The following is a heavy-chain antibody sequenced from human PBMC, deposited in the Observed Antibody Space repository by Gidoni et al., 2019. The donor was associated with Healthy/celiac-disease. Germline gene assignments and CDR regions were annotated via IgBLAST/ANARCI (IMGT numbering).Heavy chain of an antibody. CDR3: TTSLTGPNY. CDR2: SKSKTDGGTT. CDR1: GFTFSNAW. D-gene: IGHD3-10*01. V-gene: IGHV3-15*01. Sequence: EVQLVESGGGLVKPGGSLRLSCAASGFTFSNAWMSWVRQAPGKGREWVGRSKSKTDGGTTDYAAPVKGRFTISRDDSKNTLYLQMNSLKTEDTAVYYCTTSLTGPNYGGQGTLVTVSS. J-gene: IGHJ4*02.